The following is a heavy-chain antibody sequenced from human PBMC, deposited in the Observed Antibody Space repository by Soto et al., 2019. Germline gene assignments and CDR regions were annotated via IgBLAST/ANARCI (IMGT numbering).Heavy chain of an antibody. J-gene: IGHJ6*02. CDR1: GFTFSSYS. CDR3: ARASEEQDRSDGMDV. CDR2: ISSSSSYI. V-gene: IGHV3-21*01. D-gene: IGHD3-16*02. Sequence: EVQLVESGGGLVKPGGSLRLSCAASGFTFSSYSMNWVRQAPGKGLEWVSSISSSSSYIYYADSVKGRFTISRDNAKNSLYLQMNSLRAEDTAVYYCARASEEQDRSDGMDVWGQGTTVTVSS.